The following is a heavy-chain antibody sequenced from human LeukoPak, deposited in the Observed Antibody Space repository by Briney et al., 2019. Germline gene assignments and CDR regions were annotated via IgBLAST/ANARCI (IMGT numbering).Heavy chain of an antibody. CDR3: ARGGGDGYNYDY. CDR2: ISSSSSYI. J-gene: IGHJ4*02. CDR1: GFTFSSYS. V-gene: IGHV3-21*01. Sequence: PGGSLRLSCAASGFTFSSYSMNWVRQAPGKGLEWVSSISSSSSYIYYADSVKGRFTISRDNAKNSLYLQMNSLRAEDTAVYYCARGGGDGYNYDYWGQGTLVTVSS. D-gene: IGHD5-24*01.